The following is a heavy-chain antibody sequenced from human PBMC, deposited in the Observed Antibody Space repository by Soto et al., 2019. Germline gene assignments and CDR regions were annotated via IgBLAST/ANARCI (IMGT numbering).Heavy chain of an antibody. J-gene: IGHJ6*02. D-gene: IGHD2-2*01. Sequence: AGGSLRLSCAASGFTFSSYDMHWVRQATGKGLEWVSAIGTAGDTYYPGSVKGRFTVSRENAKNSLYLQMNSLRAEDTAVYYCARDYCSSTSCYPYYYYGMDVWGQGTTVTVSS. CDR3: ARDYCSSTSCYPYYYYGMDV. V-gene: IGHV3-13*01. CDR2: IGTAGDT. CDR1: GFTFSSYD.